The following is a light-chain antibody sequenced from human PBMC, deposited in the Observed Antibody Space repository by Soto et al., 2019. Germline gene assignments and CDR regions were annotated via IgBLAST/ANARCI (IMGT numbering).Light chain of an antibody. CDR2: GAS. CDR1: QSVSRD. V-gene: IGKV3-15*01. Sequence: EIVLTQSPGTLSLSPGERATLSCRASQSVSRDLAWYQQKPGQAPRLLIYGASTRAPSIPARFSGSGSGTDFTLTISSLQSEDFAVYYCQQYDNWPPWTFCQGTKADIK. CDR3: QQYDNWPPWT. J-gene: IGKJ1*01.